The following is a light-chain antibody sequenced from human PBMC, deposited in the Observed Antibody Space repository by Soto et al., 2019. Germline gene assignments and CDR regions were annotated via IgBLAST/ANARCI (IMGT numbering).Light chain of an antibody. J-gene: IGLJ2*01. V-gene: IGLV2-14*03. Sequence: QSVLTKPASVSGSPGQSITISCTGTSSDVGGYNYVSWYQHHPGKAPKLMIFDVVYRPSGVSDRFSGSKSGNTASLTISGLQAEDEADYYCTSYTSTSTLEVFGGGTKLTVL. CDR3: TSYTSTSTLEV. CDR1: SSDVGGYNY. CDR2: DVV.